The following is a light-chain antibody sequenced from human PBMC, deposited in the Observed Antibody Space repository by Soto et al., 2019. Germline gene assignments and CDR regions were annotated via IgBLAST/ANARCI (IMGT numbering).Light chain of an antibody. V-gene: IGLV2-11*01. Sequence: QSVLTQPRSVSGSPGQSVTISCTGTSSDVGGYNYVSWYQQHPGKAPKLMIYTVTKRPSGVPDRFSSSKSDNTASLTISGLQADDEADYYCCSYAGSSSYVFGTGTKLTVL. J-gene: IGLJ1*01. CDR2: TVT. CDR1: SSDVGGYNY. CDR3: CSYAGSSSYV.